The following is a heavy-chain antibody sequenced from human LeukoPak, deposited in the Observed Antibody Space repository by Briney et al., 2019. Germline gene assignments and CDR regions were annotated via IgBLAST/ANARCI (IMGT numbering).Heavy chain of an antibody. CDR2: IRYDGSNK. CDR1: GFTFSSYG. CDR3: AKSGTGAAAGTLDY. Sequence: GGCLRLSCAASGFTFSSYGMHWVRQAPGKGLEWVAFIRYDGSNKYYADSVKGRFTISRDNSKNTLYLQMNSLRAEDTAVYYCAKSGTGAAAGTLDYWGQGTLVTVSS. J-gene: IGHJ4*02. V-gene: IGHV3-30*02. D-gene: IGHD6-13*01.